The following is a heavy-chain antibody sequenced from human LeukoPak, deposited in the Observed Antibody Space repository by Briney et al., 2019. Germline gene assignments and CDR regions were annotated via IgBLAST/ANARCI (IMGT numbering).Heavy chain of an antibody. D-gene: IGHD3-9*01. Sequence: GGSLRLSCAASGFTFSSYAMSWVRQAPGKRLEWVSAISGSGGSTYYADSVKGRFTISRDNSKNTLYLQMNSLRAEGTAVYYCATNYDILTGYFPFDYWGQGTLVTVSS. CDR3: ATNYDILTGYFPFDY. CDR1: GFTFSSYA. V-gene: IGHV3-23*01. CDR2: ISGSGGST. J-gene: IGHJ4*02.